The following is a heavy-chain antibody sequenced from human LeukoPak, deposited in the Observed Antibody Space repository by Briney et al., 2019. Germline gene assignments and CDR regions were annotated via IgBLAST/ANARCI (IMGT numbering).Heavy chain of an antibody. CDR3: ARIAAAGTDFDY. CDR2: IWYDGSSK. J-gene: IGHJ4*02. D-gene: IGHD6-13*01. Sequence: PGGSLRLSCAAPGFAFSSYGMHWVRQAPGKGLEWVAVIWYDGSSKYYADSVKGRFTISRDNSKNTLYLQMNSLRAEDTAVYYCARIAAAGTDFDYWGQGTLVTVSS. CDR1: GFAFSSYG. V-gene: IGHV3-33*01.